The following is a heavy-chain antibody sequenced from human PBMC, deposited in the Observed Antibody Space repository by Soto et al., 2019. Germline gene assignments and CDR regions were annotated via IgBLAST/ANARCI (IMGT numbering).Heavy chain of an antibody. CDR2: IYYSGST. CDR3: ARHEGMTTVTPYFDY. J-gene: IGHJ4*02. Sequence: PSETLSLTCTVSGGSISSSSYYLGWIRQPPGKGLEWIGSIYYSGSTYYNPSLKSRVTISVDTSKNQFYLKLSSVTAADTAVYHCARHEGMTTVTPYFDYWGQGTLVTVSS. V-gene: IGHV4-39*01. D-gene: IGHD4-4*01. CDR1: GGSISSSSYY.